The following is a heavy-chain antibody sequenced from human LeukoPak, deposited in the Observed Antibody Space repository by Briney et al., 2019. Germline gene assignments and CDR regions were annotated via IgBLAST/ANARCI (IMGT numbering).Heavy chain of an antibody. CDR1: GYTFTSYG. J-gene: IGHJ4*02. CDR3: ARVTIFGVVRAAYYFDY. V-gene: IGHV1-18*01. D-gene: IGHD3-3*01. Sequence: ASVKVSCKASGYTFTSYGISWVRQAAGQGLEWMGWISAYNGNTNYAQKLQGRVTMTTDTSTSTAYMELRSLRSDDTAVYYCARVTIFGVVRAAYYFDYWGQGTLVTVSS. CDR2: ISAYNGNT.